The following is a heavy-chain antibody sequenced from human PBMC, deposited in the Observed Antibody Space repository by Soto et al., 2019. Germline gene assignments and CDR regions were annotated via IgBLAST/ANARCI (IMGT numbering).Heavy chain of an antibody. J-gene: IGHJ4*02. Sequence: QIQLLQSGAEVKKPGASVKVTCKASGYTFRNFGISWVRQAPGQGLEWMGWISAYNANANYAQKFQGRLTTTADTSTSTAYMELSSLRSDDTAVYYCARENSYFDYWGLGTLVTVSS. CDR3: ARENSYFDY. CDR2: ISAYNANA. CDR1: GYTFRNFG. V-gene: IGHV1-18*01.